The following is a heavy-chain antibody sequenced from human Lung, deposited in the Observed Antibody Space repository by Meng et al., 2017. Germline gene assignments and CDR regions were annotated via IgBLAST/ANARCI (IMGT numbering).Heavy chain of an antibody. V-gene: IGHV4-30-2*01. J-gene: IGHJ4*02. CDR2: ISHSGST. Sequence: QVQLQESGPGLVKPSQTLSLTGTVSGGSISNADYYWSWIRQPPGKGLEWIGYISHSGSTYYNPSLKNRVTISVDRSKNQFSLRLTSVTAADTAVYSCARSGYCSGSSCYGSFDSWGQGTLVTVSS. D-gene: IGHD2-15*01. CDR1: GGSISNADYY. CDR3: ARSGYCSGSSCYGSFDS.